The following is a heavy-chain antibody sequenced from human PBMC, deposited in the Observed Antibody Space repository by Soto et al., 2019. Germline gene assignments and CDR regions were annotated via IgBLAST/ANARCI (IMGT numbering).Heavy chain of an antibody. CDR3: ARGGRRSPGMDV. CDR2: IDYSGST. V-gene: IGHV4-31*03. Sequence: QVQLQESGPGLVKPSQTLSLTCTVSGGSISSGGYYWSWIRQHPGKGLEWIGYIDYSGSTYYTPSLKSRVTISVYTSKNQFSRKLSSVAAADTAVYYCARGGRRSPGMDVWGQGTTVTVSS. J-gene: IGHJ6*02. CDR1: GGSISSGGYY.